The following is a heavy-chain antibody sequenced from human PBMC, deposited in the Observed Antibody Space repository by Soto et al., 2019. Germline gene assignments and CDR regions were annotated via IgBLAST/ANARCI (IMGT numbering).Heavy chain of an antibody. Sequence: SETLSLTCTVSGGSITTGGYYWSWIRQLPGKGLEWIGHRYYSESTYYNPSLKSRVSISLDTSKNQFSLRLSFVTAADTAMYYCARTKCSGGSCYSWSLDYCRQGTPVTVSS. CDR2: RYYSEST. CDR1: GGSITTGGYY. CDR3: ARTKCSGGSCYSWSLDY. V-gene: IGHV4-31*03. J-gene: IGHJ4*02. D-gene: IGHD2-15*01.